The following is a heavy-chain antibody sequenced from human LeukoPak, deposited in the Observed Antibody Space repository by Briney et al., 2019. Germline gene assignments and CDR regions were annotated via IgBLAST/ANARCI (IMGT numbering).Heavy chain of an antibody. Sequence: TGGSLRLSCSAGGFTFSDYAVTWVRQAPGKGLEWVGFIRNKANGGTADYAASVKGRFTISRDDSKTIAYLQMNSLKIDDTAVYYCSRAYSTGWLGINDYWGQGAQVTVSS. V-gene: IGHV3-49*04. CDR3: SRAYSTGWLGINDY. CDR2: IRNKANGGTA. CDR1: GFTFSDYA. J-gene: IGHJ4*02. D-gene: IGHD6-19*01.